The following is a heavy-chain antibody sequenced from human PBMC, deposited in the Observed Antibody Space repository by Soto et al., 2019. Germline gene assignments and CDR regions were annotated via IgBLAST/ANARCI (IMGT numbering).Heavy chain of an antibody. D-gene: IGHD5-12*01. CDR2: IYWDEDK. Sequence: QITLKESGPTLVKPTQTLTLTCTFSGFSLSTRGVAVGWFRQPPGKALEWLALIYWDEDKWYSPSLKSRLTITDDTSNNQVVLTMPNMDPGATATYYCAHRPRGYAYYFDYWGQGTLVTVSS. CDR1: GFSLSTRGVA. J-gene: IGHJ4*02. V-gene: IGHV2-5*02. CDR3: AHRPRGYAYYFDY.